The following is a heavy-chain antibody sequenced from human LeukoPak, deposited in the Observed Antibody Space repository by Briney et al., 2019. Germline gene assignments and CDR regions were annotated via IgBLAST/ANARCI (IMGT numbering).Heavy chain of an antibody. J-gene: IGHJ4*02. CDR3: VVGTWYHGI. D-gene: IGHD6-19*01. CDR1: AFTFSNYW. Sequence: GGSLRLSCAASAFTFSNYWMTWVRQAPGKGLKWVANIRQDGNERYYVDSVEGRFTFSRDNAKNSLYLQMNSLRAEDTAMYYCVVGTWYHGIWGQGTLVTVSS. V-gene: IGHV3-7*02. CDR2: IRQDGNER.